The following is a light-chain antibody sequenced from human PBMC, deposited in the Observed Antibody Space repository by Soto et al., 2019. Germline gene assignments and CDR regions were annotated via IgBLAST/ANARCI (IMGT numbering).Light chain of an antibody. CDR2: GAS. CDR3: QQYGSSPPRSYT. J-gene: IGKJ2*01. CDR1: QSVSSSY. V-gene: IGKV3-20*01. Sequence: EIVLTQSPGTLSLSPGERATLSCRASQSVSSSYLAWYQQKHGQAPRLLISGASIRATGIPDGFSGSGSGTDFTLTIRTMETEDFAVYYCQQYGSSPPRSYTFGQGTKLEIK.